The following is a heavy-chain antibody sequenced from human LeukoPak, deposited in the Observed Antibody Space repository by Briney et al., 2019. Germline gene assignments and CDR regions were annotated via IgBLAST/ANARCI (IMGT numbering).Heavy chain of an antibody. V-gene: IGHV3-7*01. J-gene: IGHJ4*02. CDR3: ARDERAGHSIY. CDR2: LKEDGSVK. CDR1: GFIFDNYW. Sequence: TGGSLSLSCEASGFIFDNYWMTWVRQAPGRGLEWVANLKEDGSVKQHADSVRGRFTVSRDNTVSLVFLHMSSLKAEDSAVYYCARDERAGHSIYWGQGILVTVSS. D-gene: IGHD6-13*01.